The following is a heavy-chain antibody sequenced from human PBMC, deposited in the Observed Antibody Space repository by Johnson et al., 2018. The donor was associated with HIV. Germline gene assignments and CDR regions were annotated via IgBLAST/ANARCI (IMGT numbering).Heavy chain of an antibody. D-gene: IGHD1-26*01. CDR3: ARVEWELDAFDI. J-gene: IGHJ3*02. CDR2: TTPSGGGT. V-gene: IGHV3-23*04. Sequence: VQLVESVGGLVHPGGSLRLSCATSGFTFSSYAMSWVRQAPGKGLEWVSATTPSGGGTYYADSVQGRFTISRDNSKNTLFLQMNSLRAEDTAVYYCARVEWELDAFDIWGQGTMVTVSS. CDR1: GFTFSSYA.